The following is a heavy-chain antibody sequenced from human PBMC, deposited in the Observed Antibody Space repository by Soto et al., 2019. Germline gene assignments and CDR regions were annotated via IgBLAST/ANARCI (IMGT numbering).Heavy chain of an antibody. CDR2: IKQDGREK. CDR1: GFTCSSYW. Sequence: EVKLVESGGGLVQPGGSLRLSCAASGFTCSSYWMSWVRQAPGQGLEWVANIKQDGREKYYVDSVKGRFTISRDNAKNTLYLQMNSLRAEDTAVYYCAREPDLRDFWSGHFGGVWFDPWGQGTLVIVSS. CDR3: AREPDLRDFWSGHFGGVWFDP. V-gene: IGHV3-7*01. J-gene: IGHJ5*02. D-gene: IGHD3-3*01.